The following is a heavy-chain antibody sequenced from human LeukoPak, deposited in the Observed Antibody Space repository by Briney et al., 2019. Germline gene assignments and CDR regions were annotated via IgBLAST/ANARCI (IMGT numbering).Heavy chain of an antibody. Sequence: SETLSLTCTVSGGSISSGSYYWSWIRQPAGNGLEWIGRIYTSGSTNYNPTLKSRVTISVDTSKNQFSLKLSSVTAADTAVYYCASSESITMVRDDAFDIWGQGTMVTVSS. D-gene: IGHD3-10*01. V-gene: IGHV4-61*02. CDR2: IYTSGST. CDR1: GGSISSGSYY. CDR3: ASSESITMVRDDAFDI. J-gene: IGHJ3*02.